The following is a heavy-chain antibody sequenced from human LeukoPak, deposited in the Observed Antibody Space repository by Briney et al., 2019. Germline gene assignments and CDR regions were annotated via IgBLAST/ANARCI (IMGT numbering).Heavy chain of an antibody. D-gene: IGHD3-16*01. J-gene: IGHJ6*03. CDR2: INHSGST. CDR1: GGSFSDYS. Sequence: SETLSLTCAVYGGSFSDYSWSWIRQPPGKGLEWIGEINHSGSTNYNPSLKSRVTISVDTSKNQFSLKLSSVTAADTAVYYCARAGEYLDFFLLYYYYMDVWGKGTTVTVSS. CDR3: ARAGEYLDFFLLYYYYMDV. V-gene: IGHV4-34*01.